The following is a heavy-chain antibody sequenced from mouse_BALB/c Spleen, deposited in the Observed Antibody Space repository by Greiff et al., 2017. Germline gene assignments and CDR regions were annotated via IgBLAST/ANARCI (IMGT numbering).Heavy chain of an antibody. D-gene: IGHD2-2*01. CDR2: ISSGGSYT. J-gene: IGHJ4*01. Sequence: EVQGVESGGDLVKPGGSLKLSCAASGFTFSSYGMSWVRQTPDKRLEWVATISSGGSYTYYPDSVKGRFTISRDNAKNTLYLQMSSLKSEDTAMYYCARHNGYSFFYYAMDYWGQGTSVTVSS. V-gene: IGHV5-6*01. CDR3: ARHNGYSFFYYAMDY. CDR1: GFTFSSYG.